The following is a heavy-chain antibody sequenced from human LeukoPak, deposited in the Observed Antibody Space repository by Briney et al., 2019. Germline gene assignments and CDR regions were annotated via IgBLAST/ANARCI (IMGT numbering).Heavy chain of an antibody. CDR2: ISSISRVI. Sequence: GGSLRLSCAASGFTFKSYSMNWVRQAPGKGPEWISYISSISRVIYYADSVKGRFTISRDNSKNTLYLQMNSLRAEDTAVYYCARDVTTVTKSFYTSGMDVCSKGTTLTGTS. CDR3: ARDVTTVTKSFYTSGMDV. CDR1: GFTFKSYS. J-gene: IGHJ6*04. V-gene: IGHV3-48*01. D-gene: IGHD4-17*01.